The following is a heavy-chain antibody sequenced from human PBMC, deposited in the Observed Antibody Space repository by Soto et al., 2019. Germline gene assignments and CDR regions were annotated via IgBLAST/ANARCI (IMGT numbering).Heavy chain of an antibody. Sequence: GGSLRLSCAASGFTFSSYGMHWVRQAPGKGLEWVAVIWYDGSNKYYADSVKGRFTISRDNSKNTLYLQMNSLRAEDTAVYYCARDGNGGIAVAGTSVYGMDVWGQGTTVTVSS. CDR3: ARDGNGGIAVAGTSVYGMDV. D-gene: IGHD6-19*01. J-gene: IGHJ6*02. CDR2: IWYDGSNK. CDR1: GFTFSSYG. V-gene: IGHV3-33*01.